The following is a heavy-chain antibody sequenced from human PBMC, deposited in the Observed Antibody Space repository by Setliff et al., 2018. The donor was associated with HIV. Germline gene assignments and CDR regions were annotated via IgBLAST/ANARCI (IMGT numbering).Heavy chain of an antibody. Sequence: SETLSLTCTVSGVSINNNNYYWGWIRQPPGKGLEWIGSIYYSGTTYDNPSLQSRVTISIDMSKNHFSLNLKSVTAADTAIYYCARGLTAPAAAGSWGQGMLVTVSS. CDR1: GVSINNNNYY. J-gene: IGHJ5*02. D-gene: IGHD6-13*01. CDR3: ARGLTAPAAAGS. CDR2: IYYSGTT. V-gene: IGHV4-39*02.